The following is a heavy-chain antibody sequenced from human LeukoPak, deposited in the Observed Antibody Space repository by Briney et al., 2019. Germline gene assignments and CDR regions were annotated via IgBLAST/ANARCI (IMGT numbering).Heavy chain of an antibody. CDR3: ARDLSYGSGES. D-gene: IGHD3-10*01. Sequence: PGGSLRLSCAASRLSISDYYMSWIRQAPGKGLEWVASIWYDGSKQLYIDSVKGRFTISRDDSKNTVFLQMNSLRAEDTAVYFCARDLSYGSGESWGQGTLVTVSS. CDR2: IWYDGSKQ. J-gene: IGHJ5*02. V-gene: IGHV3-33*08. CDR1: RLSISDYY.